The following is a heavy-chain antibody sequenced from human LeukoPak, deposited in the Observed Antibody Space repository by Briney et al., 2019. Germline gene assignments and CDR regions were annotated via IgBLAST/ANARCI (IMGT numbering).Heavy chain of an antibody. CDR3: ARDQGLEHSSWYIFDY. D-gene: IGHD6-13*01. CDR1: GFTFSSYS. Sequence: PGGSLRLSCAASGFTFSSYSMNWVRQAPGKGLEWVSSISSSSSYIYYADSVKGRFTISRDNAKNSLYLQMNSLRAEDTAVYYCARDQGLEHSSWYIFDYWGQGTLVTVSS. V-gene: IGHV3-21*01. CDR2: ISSSSSYI. J-gene: IGHJ4*02.